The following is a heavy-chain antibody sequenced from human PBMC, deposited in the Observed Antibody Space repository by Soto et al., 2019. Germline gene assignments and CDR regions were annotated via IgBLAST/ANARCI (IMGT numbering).Heavy chain of an antibody. Sequence: RRLSCVASEFTFSSYSMNWVRQAPGKGLEWVSSITIISSYIYYADSVSGRFTISRDNAENSLYLQMNSLRVEDTAVYYCARVQRISWDFHXWGQVPLFTVS. V-gene: IGHV3-21*01. CDR2: ITIISSYI. J-gene: IGHJ4*02. CDR3: ARVQRISWDFHX. CDR1: EFTFSSYS. D-gene: IGHD3-16*01.